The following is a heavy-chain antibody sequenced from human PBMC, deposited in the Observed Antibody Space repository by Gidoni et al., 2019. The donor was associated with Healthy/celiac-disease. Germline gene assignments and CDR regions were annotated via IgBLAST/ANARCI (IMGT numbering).Heavy chain of an antibody. CDR2: IWYDGSNK. J-gene: IGHJ4*02. D-gene: IGHD3-22*01. V-gene: IGHV3-33*01. Sequence: QVQLVESGGGVVQPGRSLRLPCAASGCTFSSYGMHWVRQAPGKGLEWVAVIWYDGSNKYYADSVKGRFTISRDNSKNTLYLQMNSLRAEDTAVYYCARDRSGYLYYFDYWGQGTLVTVSS. CDR3: ARDRSGYLYYFDY. CDR1: GCTFSSYG.